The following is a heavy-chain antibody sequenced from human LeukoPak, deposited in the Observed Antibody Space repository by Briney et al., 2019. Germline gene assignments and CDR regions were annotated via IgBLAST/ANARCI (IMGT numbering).Heavy chain of an antibody. J-gene: IGHJ4*02. CDR2: ISWNSGSI. Sequence: GRSLRLSCAASGFTFDDYAMHWVRQAPGKGLEWVSGISWNSGSIGYADSVKGRFTISRDNAKNSLYLQMNSLRAEDTALYYCAKAIGPDSGYGGGDFDYWGQGTLVTVSS. D-gene: IGHD5-12*01. V-gene: IGHV3-9*01. CDR1: GFTFDDYA. CDR3: AKAIGPDSGYGGGDFDY.